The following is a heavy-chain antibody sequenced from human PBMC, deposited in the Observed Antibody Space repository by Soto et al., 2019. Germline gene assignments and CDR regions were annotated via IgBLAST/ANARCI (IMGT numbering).Heavy chain of an antibody. CDR1: GFTFSSFW. CDR3: SRSLNA. Sequence: GGSLRLSCAASGFTFSSFWMDWVRQAPGKGLEWVANINPDGSEKHYVDSVKGRFTISRDNARNSLYLQMSSLTAEDSALYYCSRSLNAWGQGTRVTVSS. V-gene: IGHV3-7*01. J-gene: IGHJ5*02. CDR2: INPDGSEK.